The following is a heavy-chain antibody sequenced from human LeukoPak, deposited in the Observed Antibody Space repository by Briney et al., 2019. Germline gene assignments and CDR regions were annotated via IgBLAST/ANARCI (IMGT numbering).Heavy chain of an antibody. CDR1: GYTFTSYG. D-gene: IGHD6-13*01. J-gene: IGHJ5*02. Sequence: VASVKVSCKASGYTFTSYGISWVRQAPGQGLEWMGWISAYNGNTNYAQKLQGRVTMTTDTSTSTAYMELRSLRSDDTAVCYCARQPPAAAGQYNWFDPWGQGTLVTVSS. CDR2: ISAYNGNT. V-gene: IGHV1-18*01. CDR3: ARQPPAAAGQYNWFDP.